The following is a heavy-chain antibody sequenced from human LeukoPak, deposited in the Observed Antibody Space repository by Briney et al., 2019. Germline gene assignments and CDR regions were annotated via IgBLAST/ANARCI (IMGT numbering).Heavy chain of an antibody. Sequence: GGSLRLSCAASEFSVGSNYMTWVRQAPRKGLEWVSLIYIDGTTYYADSVKGRFTISRDNAKNTVYLQMNSLRAEDTAVYYCARDRTGQQLISRKDYYYMDVWGKGTTVTISS. CDR3: ARDRTGQQLISRKDYYYMDV. CDR1: EFSVGSNY. CDR2: IYIDGTT. J-gene: IGHJ6*03. V-gene: IGHV3-66*01. D-gene: IGHD4-11*01.